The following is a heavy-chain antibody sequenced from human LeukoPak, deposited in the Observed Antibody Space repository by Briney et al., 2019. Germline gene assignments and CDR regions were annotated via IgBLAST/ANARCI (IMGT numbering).Heavy chain of an antibody. Sequence: PLETLSLTCTVSGGSISSSSYYWGWIRQPPGKGLEWIGSIYYSGSTYYKPSRKSRVTISVDTSKHQSSLKLSSVTAADTAVYYCARHARLAASNLDAFDIWGQGTMVTVSS. V-gene: IGHV4-39*01. CDR2: IYYSGST. J-gene: IGHJ3*02. CDR1: GGSISSSSYY. D-gene: IGHD2-15*01. CDR3: ARHARLAASNLDAFDI.